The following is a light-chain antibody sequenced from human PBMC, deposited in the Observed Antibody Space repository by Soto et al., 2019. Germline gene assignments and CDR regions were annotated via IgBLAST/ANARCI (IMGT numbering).Light chain of an antibody. Sequence: EIVFSQSPCTLSLSQGERATLSCRASQSVRSSYLAWYQQTPGQTPRLLIYGASSRATGIPDRFSGSGSGTDFTLTISRLEAEDFAVYYCQQYGSSPRTFGQGTKVDIK. CDR2: GAS. J-gene: IGKJ1*01. V-gene: IGKV3-20*01. CDR1: QSVRSSY. CDR3: QQYGSSPRT.